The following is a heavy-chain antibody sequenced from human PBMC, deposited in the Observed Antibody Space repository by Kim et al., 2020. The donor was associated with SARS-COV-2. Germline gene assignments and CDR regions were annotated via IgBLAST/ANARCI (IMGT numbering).Heavy chain of an antibody. J-gene: IGHJ6*02. Sequence: GGSLRLSCAASGFTFSSYAMSWVRQAPGKGLEWVSAISGSGGSTYYADSVKGRFTISRDNYKNTLYLQMNSLRAEDTAVYYCAKAKNRIGVATPSQCMDVWGQGTTVTVSS. CDR2: ISGSGGST. D-gene: IGHD5-12*01. CDR1: GFTFSSYA. V-gene: IGHV3-23*01. CDR3: AKAKNRIGVATPSQCMDV.